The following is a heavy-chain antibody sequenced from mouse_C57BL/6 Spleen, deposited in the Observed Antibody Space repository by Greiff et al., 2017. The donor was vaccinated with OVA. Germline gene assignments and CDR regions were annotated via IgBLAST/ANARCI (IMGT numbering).Heavy chain of an antibody. V-gene: IGHV1-26*01. CDR2: INPNNGGT. CDR3: ARGGYGNYFDD. D-gene: IGHD1-1*01. CDR1: GYTFTDYY. J-gene: IGHJ2*01. Sequence: VQLQQSGPELVKPGASVKISCKASGYTFTDYYMNWVKQSHGKSLEWIGDINPNNGGTSYNQKFKGKATLTVDKSSSTAYMELRSLTSEDSAVYYCARGGYGNYFDDWGQGTTLTVSS.